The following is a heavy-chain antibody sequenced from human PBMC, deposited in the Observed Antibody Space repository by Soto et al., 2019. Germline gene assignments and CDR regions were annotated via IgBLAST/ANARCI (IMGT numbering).Heavy chain of an antibody. CDR2: ISWDGGST. J-gene: IGHJ6*02. V-gene: IGHV3-43D*04. D-gene: IGHD1-1*01. CDR3: AKDKERYYYYYGMDV. Sequence: GGSLRLSCAASGFTFDDYAMHWVRQAPGKGLEWVSLISWDGGSTYYADSVKGRFTISRDNSKNSLYLQMNSLRAEDTALYYCAKDKERYYYYYGMDVWGQGTTVTVS. CDR1: GFTFDDYA.